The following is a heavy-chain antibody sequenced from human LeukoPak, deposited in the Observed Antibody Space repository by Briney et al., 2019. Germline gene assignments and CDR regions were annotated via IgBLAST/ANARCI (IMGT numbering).Heavy chain of an antibody. CDR1: GGSISSYY. CDR3: ARSMYSSGWATYYNYGMNV. CDR2: IYYSGST. J-gene: IGHJ6*02. D-gene: IGHD6-19*01. Sequence: KPSETLSLTCTVSGGSISSYYRSWIRQPPGKGLEWIGYIYYSGSTNYNPSLKSRVTISVDTSKNQFSLKLSSVTAADTAVYYCARSMYSSGWATYYNYGMNVWGQGTTVTVSS. V-gene: IGHV4-59*08.